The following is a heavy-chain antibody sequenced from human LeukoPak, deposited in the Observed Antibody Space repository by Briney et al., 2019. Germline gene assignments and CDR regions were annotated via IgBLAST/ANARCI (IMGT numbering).Heavy chain of an antibody. CDR2: IYFSET. V-gene: IGHV4-39*01. CDR3: ASPSKLVISRGGYM. Sequence: PSETLSLTCTVSGGSSSDTTYYWAWIRQPPGKGLEWIGSIYFSETKYNPSLKSRITISGDTSKKQFSLKLSAVTSTGKAVYYCASPSKLVISRGGYMWGQGTMVTVSA. J-gene: IGHJ3*02. D-gene: IGHD3-22*01. CDR1: GGSSSDTTYY.